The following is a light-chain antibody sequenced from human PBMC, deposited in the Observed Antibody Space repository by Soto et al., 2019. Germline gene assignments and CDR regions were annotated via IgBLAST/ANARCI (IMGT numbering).Light chain of an antibody. CDR2: DDT. J-gene: IGLJ1*01. CDR3: CLYVGGRTYV. V-gene: IGLV2-23*01. CDR1: VGL. Sequence: QFALAQPASVSGSPGQSITISCTGTVGLVSWYQQHPGKVPKLIIYDDTKRPSGVSSRFSGSKSGNTASLTISGLQTEDEADYYCCLYVGGRTYVFGTGTKVTVL.